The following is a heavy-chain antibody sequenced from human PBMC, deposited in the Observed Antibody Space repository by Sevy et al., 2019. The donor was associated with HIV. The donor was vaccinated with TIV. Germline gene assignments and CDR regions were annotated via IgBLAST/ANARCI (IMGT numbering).Heavy chain of an antibody. D-gene: IGHD2-21*01. V-gene: IGHV4-59*01. Sequence: SETLSLTCTVSGGSMSHYYWSWIRQPPGKGLEWIGHISYIGTTNYNPSLKSRVIISIDTSTNQFSLRLSSVTGADTAVYYCARFSIADCRGESCLSAGFDHSGQGTLVTVSS. J-gene: IGHJ4*02. CDR2: ISYIGTT. CDR3: ARFSIADCRGESCLSAGFDH. CDR1: GGSMSHYY.